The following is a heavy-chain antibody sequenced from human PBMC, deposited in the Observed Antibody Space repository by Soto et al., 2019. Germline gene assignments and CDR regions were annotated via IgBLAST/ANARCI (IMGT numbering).Heavy chain of an antibody. Sequence: SETLSLTCAVYGGSFSGYYWSWIRQPPGKGLECIGEINHSGSTNYNPSLKSRVTISVDTSKNQFSLKLSSVTAADTAVYYCARGPYYYDSSAFDPWGQGTLVTVSS. V-gene: IGHV4-34*01. CDR1: GGSFSGYY. CDR2: INHSGST. D-gene: IGHD3-22*01. J-gene: IGHJ5*02. CDR3: ARGPYYYDSSAFDP.